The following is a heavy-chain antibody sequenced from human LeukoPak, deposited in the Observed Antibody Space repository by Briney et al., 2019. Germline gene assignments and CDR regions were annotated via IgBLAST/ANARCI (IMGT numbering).Heavy chain of an antibody. Sequence: SQTLSLTCAISGDSVSSNSAAWNWIRQSPSRGLEWLGRTYYRSKWYNDYAVSVKSRITINPDTSKNLFSLQLNSVTPEDTAVYYCAREIGGQQLVLGNWFDPWGQGTLVTVSS. CDR2: TYYRSKWYN. D-gene: IGHD6-13*01. J-gene: IGHJ5*02. CDR1: GDSVSSNSAA. CDR3: AREIGGQQLVLGNWFDP. V-gene: IGHV6-1*01.